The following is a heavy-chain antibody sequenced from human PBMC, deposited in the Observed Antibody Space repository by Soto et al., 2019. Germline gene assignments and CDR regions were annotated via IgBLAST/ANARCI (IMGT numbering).Heavy chain of an antibody. Sequence: PGGSLILSCAASGFTFSSYAMSWVRQAPGKGLEWVSAISGSGGSTYYADSVKGRFTISRDNSKNTLYLQMNSLRAEDTAVYYCAKLGGENYYYGMDVWGQGTTVTVSS. J-gene: IGHJ6*02. D-gene: IGHD2-15*01. CDR1: GFTFSSYA. CDR3: AKLGGENYYYGMDV. CDR2: ISGSGGST. V-gene: IGHV3-23*01.